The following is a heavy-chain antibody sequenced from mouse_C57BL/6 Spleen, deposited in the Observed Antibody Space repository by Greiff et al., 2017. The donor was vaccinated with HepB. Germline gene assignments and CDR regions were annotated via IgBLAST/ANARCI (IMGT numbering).Heavy chain of an antibody. CDR2: INPNNGGT. CDR3: AKEGDYYDYSY. Sequence: EVQLQESGPELVKPGASVKMSCKASGYTFPDYNMHWVKQSPGKSLEWIGYINPNNGGTSYNQKFKGKATLTENKSASTAYMELRSLTSEDSAVYYCAKEGDYYDYSYWGQGTTLTVSS. V-gene: IGHV1-22*01. J-gene: IGHJ2*01. CDR1: GYTFPDYN. D-gene: IGHD2-4*01.